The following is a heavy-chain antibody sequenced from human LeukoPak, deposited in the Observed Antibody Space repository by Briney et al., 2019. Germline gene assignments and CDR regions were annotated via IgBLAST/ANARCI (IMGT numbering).Heavy chain of an antibody. CDR2: ISSSGFST. CDR3: ARGKRRFDY. V-gene: IGHV3-48*03. Sequence: GGSLRLSCEASGFTFSNYEMNWVRQAPGKGLEWVSYISSSGFSTYYAGSVKGRFTISRDNARNSLYLQMNSLAPEDTALYYCARGKRRFDYWGQGTLVSVSS. CDR1: GFTFSNYE. J-gene: IGHJ4*02.